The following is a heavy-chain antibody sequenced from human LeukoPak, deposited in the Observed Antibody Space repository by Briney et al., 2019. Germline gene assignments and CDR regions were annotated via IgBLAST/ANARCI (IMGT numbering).Heavy chain of an antibody. Sequence: PGGSLRLSCAASGFTFSTYGMHWVRQAPGKGLEWVAFIRYDGSNKYYADSVKGRFTISRDNSKNPLYPQMNSLRAEDTAVYFCAKDKDPWKSTSISDFDYWGQGTLVTVSS. CDR2: IRYDGSNK. CDR3: AKDKDPWKSTSISDFDY. D-gene: IGHD1-1*01. J-gene: IGHJ4*02. CDR1: GFTFSTYG. V-gene: IGHV3-30*02.